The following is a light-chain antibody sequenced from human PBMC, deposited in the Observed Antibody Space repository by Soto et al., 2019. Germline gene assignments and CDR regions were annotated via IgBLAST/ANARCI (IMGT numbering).Light chain of an antibody. J-gene: IGKJ2*01. Sequence: EIVLTQSPGTLSLSPGERATLSCRASQSVSSSYLAWYQQKTGQAPRLLIYGASSRYTGIPDRFSGSGSGTDFTLTISRREPEDFAVYYCQQYGSSAMYAFGQVTKLEIK. V-gene: IGKV3-20*01. CDR2: GAS. CDR3: QQYGSSAMYA. CDR1: QSVSSSY.